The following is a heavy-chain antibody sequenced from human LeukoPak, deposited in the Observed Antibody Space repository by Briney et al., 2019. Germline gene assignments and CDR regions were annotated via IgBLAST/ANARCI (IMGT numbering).Heavy chain of an antibody. D-gene: IGHD4-17*01. Sequence: GGSLRLSCAASGFTFSSYSMNWVRQAPGKGLEWVGRIKSKTDGGTTDYAAPVKGRFTMSRDDSKKTMYLQMNSLKTEDTAVYYCTTEPGPPLYGDYRGPVDYWGQGTLVTVSS. CDR3: TTEPGPPLYGDYRGPVDY. CDR2: IKSKTDGGTT. CDR1: GFTFSSYS. J-gene: IGHJ4*02. V-gene: IGHV3-15*01.